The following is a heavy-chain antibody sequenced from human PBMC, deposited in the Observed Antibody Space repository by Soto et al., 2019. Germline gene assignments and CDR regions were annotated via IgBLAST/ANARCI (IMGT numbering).Heavy chain of an antibody. J-gene: IGHJ3*02. Sequence: EVQLLESGGGLVQPGGSLRLSCAASGFPFSSYAMSWVRHAPDKGLEWVSYISSSSSTIYYADSVKGRFTISRDNAKNSLYLQMNSLRDEDTAVYYCARGPFSGSRNDDDAFDIWGQGTMVTVSS. CDR2: ISSSSSTI. D-gene: IGHD1-26*01. CDR1: GFPFSSYA. V-gene: IGHV3-48*02. CDR3: ARGPFSGSRNDDDAFDI.